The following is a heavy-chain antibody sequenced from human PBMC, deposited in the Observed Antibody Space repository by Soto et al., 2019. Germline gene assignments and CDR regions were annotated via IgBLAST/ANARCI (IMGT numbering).Heavy chain of an antibody. Sequence: QITLKESGPTLVKPTQTLTLTCTFSGFSLTTRGVGVGWIRQPPGKALECLALIYWDDDKRYSPSLQSRLSTXKXTSXNQVVLTMTNVDPVDTATYYCAHIPNYYQYDWFDPGGQGTLVSVSS. J-gene: IGHJ5*02. CDR1: GFSLTTRGVG. CDR2: IYWDDDK. D-gene: IGHD3-16*01. CDR3: AHIPNYYQYDWFDP. V-gene: IGHV2-5*02.